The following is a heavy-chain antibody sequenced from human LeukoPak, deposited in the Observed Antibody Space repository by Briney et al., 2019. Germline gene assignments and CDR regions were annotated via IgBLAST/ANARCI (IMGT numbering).Heavy chain of an antibody. J-gene: IGHJ4*02. D-gene: IGHD6-25*01. CDR2: MNPNSGNT. Sequence: ASVKVSCKASGYTFTSYDINWVRQATGQGLEWMGWMNPNSGNTGYAQKFQGRVTITRNTSISTAYMELCSLRSEDTAVYYCARRAALQPFDYWGQGTLVTVSS. CDR1: GYTFTSYD. CDR3: ARRAALQPFDY. V-gene: IGHV1-8*03.